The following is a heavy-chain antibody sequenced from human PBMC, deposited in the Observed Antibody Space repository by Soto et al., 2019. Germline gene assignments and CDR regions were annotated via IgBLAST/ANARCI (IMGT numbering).Heavy chain of an antibody. J-gene: IGHJ6*02. Sequence: GEPLKISCKGSGYSFTSYWIGWVRQMPGKGLEWMGIIYPGDSDTRYSPSFQGQVTISADKSISTAYLQWSSLKASDTAMYYCARLPIVVVPAANTYYYYYYGMDVWGQGTTVTVSS. V-gene: IGHV5-51*01. CDR1: GYSFTSYW. D-gene: IGHD2-2*01. CDR3: ARLPIVVVPAANTYYYYYYGMDV. CDR2: IYPGDSDT.